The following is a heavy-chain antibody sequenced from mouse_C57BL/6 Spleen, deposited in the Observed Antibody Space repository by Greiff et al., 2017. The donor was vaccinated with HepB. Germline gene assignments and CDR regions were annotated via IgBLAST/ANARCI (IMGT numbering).Heavy chain of an antibody. CDR3: ARWGLRYYYAMDY. V-gene: IGHV1-53*01. CDR1: GYTFTSYW. J-gene: IGHJ4*01. D-gene: IGHD2-2*01. Sequence: VQLQQPGTELVKPGASVKLSCKASGYTFTSYWMHWVKQRPGQGLEWIGNINPSNGGTNYNEKFKSKATLTVDKSSSTAYMQLSSLTSEDSAVYYFARWGLRYYYAMDYWGQGTSVTVSS. CDR2: INPSNGGT.